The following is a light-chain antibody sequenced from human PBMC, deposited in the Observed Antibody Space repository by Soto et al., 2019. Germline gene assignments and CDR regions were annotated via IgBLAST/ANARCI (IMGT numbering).Light chain of an antibody. V-gene: IGKV1-27*01. CDR3: QKYNSAPWT. CDR2: AAS. Sequence: DIQMTQSPSSLSASVGDRVTITCRASQGISNYLAWYQQKSGKVPKFLIYAASTLRSGIPSRFSGSGSGTDFTLTISSLQPEDVATYYCQKYNSAPWTFGQGTKVDIK. CDR1: QGISNY. J-gene: IGKJ1*01.